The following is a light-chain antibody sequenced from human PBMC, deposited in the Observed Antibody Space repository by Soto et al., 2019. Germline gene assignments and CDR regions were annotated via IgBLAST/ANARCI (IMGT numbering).Light chain of an antibody. J-gene: IGKJ1*01. CDR2: GAS. CDR1: PSVSSSY. Sequence: EIVLTQSPGTLSLSPGERATLSCRASPSVSSSYLAWYQQKPGQAPRLLIYGASSRATGSPDRFSGSGSETDFTLTISRLEPEDFAVYSCQQYGSSSWTFGQGTKVEIK. CDR3: QQYGSSSWT. V-gene: IGKV3-20*01.